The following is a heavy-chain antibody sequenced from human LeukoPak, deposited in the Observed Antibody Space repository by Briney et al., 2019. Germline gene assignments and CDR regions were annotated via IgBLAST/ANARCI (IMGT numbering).Heavy chain of an antibody. Sequence: MTSETLSLTCTVSGGSISSSSYYWGWIRQPPGKGLEWIGSIYYSGSTYYNPSLKSRVTISVDTSKNQFSLKLSSVTAADAAVYYCARQSPLVGATTGVGFDYWGQGTLVTVSS. CDR3: ARQSPLVGATTGVGFDY. J-gene: IGHJ4*02. CDR1: GGSISSSSYY. V-gene: IGHV4-39*01. D-gene: IGHD1-26*01. CDR2: IYYSGST.